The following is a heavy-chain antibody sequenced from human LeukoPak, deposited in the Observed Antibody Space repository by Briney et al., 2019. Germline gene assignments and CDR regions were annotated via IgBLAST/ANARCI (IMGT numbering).Heavy chain of an antibody. CDR3: ARGLGYCSGGSCYELDV. Sequence: GGSLRLSCAASGFTFSSYDMHWVHQATGKGLEWVSAIGTAGDTYYPGSVKGRFTISRENAKNSLYLQMNSLRAEDTAVYYCARGLGYCSGGSCYELDVWGQGTTVTVSS. J-gene: IGHJ6*02. CDR2: IGTAGDT. V-gene: IGHV3-13*01. CDR1: GFTFSSYD. D-gene: IGHD2-15*01.